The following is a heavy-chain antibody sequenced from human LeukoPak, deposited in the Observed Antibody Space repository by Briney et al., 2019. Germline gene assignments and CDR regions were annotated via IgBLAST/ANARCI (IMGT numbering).Heavy chain of an antibody. Sequence: PGGSLRLSCAASGFTFNNFAMHWVRQAPGKGLEWVAVISSDGNNKYYADSVKGRFTISRDNSKNTLYLQMNSLGAEDTAVYYCARDSISGSYYFDYWGQGTLVTVSS. CDR2: ISSDGNNK. V-gene: IGHV3-30*04. CDR1: GFTFNNFA. J-gene: IGHJ4*02. CDR3: ARDSISGSYYFDY. D-gene: IGHD1-14*01.